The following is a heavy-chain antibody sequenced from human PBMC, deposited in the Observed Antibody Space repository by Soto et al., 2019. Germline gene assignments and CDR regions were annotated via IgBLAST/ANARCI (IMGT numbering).Heavy chain of an antibody. CDR2: IYYSGST. Sequence: SETLSLTCTVSGGSISSYYWSWIRQPPGKGLEWIGYIYYSGSTNYNPSLKSRVTISVDTSKNQFSLKLSSVTAADTAVYYCAHRGYCSSTSYYSGNYYYYMDVWGKGTTVTGSS. CDR1: GGSISSYY. J-gene: IGHJ6*03. V-gene: IGHV4-59*08. CDR3: AHRGYCSSTSYYSGNYYYYMDV. D-gene: IGHD2-2*03.